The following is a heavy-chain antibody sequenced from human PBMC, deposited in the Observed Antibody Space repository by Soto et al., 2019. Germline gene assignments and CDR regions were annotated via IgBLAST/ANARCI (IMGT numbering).Heavy chain of an antibody. D-gene: IGHD2-15*01. Sequence: EVQLLESGGGLVQPGGSLRLSCAASGFRLSDSAVSWVRQAPGKGLEGVSSLTVTGGSAFYSDSVTGRFTISRDISKSTLYLQMNSLRAEDTAVYYCAKNGCSYPACYPYYYYVDVWGRGTTVTVSS. V-gene: IGHV3-23*01. J-gene: IGHJ6*03. CDR1: GFRLSDSA. CDR2: LTVTGGSA. CDR3: AKNGCSYPACYPYYYYVDV.